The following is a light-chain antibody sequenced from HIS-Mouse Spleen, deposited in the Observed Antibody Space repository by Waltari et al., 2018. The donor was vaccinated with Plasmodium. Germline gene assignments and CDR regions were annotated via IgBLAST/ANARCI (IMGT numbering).Light chain of an antibody. CDR3: QAWDSSVV. V-gene: IGLV3-1*01. CDR2: QDS. CDR1: KLGEKY. J-gene: IGLJ2*01. Sequence: SYELTQPPSVSVSPGQPASITCSGDKLGEKYACWYQQKPGQSPVLVIYQDSKRPSGIPERFSGSNSGNTATLTISGTQAMDEADYYCQAWDSSVVFGGGTKLTVL.